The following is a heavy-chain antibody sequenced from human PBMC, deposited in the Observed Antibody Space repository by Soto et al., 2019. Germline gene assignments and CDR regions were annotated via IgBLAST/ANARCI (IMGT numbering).Heavy chain of an antibody. V-gene: IGHV5-51*01. Sequence: LGESLKISCKGSGYSFTSYWIGWVRQMPGKGLEWMGIIYPGDSDTRYSPSFQGQVTISADKSISTAYLQWSSLKASDTAMYYCARLGALGRYYDFWSGPRACFDPWGQGTLVTVSS. CDR2: IYPGDSDT. CDR3: ARLGALGRYYDFWSGPRACFDP. D-gene: IGHD3-3*01. CDR1: GYSFTSYW. J-gene: IGHJ5*02.